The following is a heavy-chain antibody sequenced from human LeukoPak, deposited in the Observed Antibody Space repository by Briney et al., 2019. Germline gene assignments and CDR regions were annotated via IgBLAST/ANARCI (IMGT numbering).Heavy chain of an antibody. Sequence: NPGGSLRLTCAASGFTFSSNWMHWVRQAPGKGLEWVSSISSSSSYIYHADSVKGRFTISRDNAKNSLYLQMNSLRADDTAVYYCARLDTAMDYSAFDIWGQGTMVTVSS. CDR2: ISSSSSYI. CDR1: GFTFSSNW. J-gene: IGHJ3*02. V-gene: IGHV3-21*01. D-gene: IGHD5-18*01. CDR3: ARLDTAMDYSAFDI.